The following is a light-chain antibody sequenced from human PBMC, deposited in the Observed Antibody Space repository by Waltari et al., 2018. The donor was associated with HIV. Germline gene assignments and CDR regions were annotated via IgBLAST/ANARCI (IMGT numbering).Light chain of an antibody. CDR2: GDS. Sequence: QSVLTQPPSVSGAPGQRVTISCTGSSSNIGAGYDVHWYQQLPGTAPKVLIYGDSDRPSGVPDRFSGSKSGTPASRAITGLQAEDEADYYCQSYDSNLSGATVFGTGTKVTVL. CDR3: QSYDSNLSGATV. J-gene: IGLJ1*01. CDR1: SSNIGAGYD. V-gene: IGLV1-40*01.